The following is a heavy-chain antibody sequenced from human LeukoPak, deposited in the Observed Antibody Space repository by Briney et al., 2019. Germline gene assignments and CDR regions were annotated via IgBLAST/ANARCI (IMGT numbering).Heavy chain of an antibody. Sequence: SETLSLTCSVSGGSISSYYWSWIRQPAGKGLEWIGRIYTSGSTNYNPSLKSRVTMSVHTSKNQFSLKLSSVTAADTAVYYCAREGLYDSSGYIDYWGQGTLVTVSS. V-gene: IGHV4-4*07. CDR2: IYTSGST. D-gene: IGHD3-22*01. CDR1: GGSISSYY. CDR3: AREGLYDSSGYIDY. J-gene: IGHJ4*02.